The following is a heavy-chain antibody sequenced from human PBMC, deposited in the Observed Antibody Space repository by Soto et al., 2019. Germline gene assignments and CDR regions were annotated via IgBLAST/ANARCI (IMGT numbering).Heavy chain of an antibody. CDR2: IIPIFGTA. CDR3: ARDTRDPSYGMDV. Sequence: GASVKVSCKASGGTFSSYAISWVRQAPGQGLEWMGGIIPIFGTANYAQKFQGRVTITADESTSTAYMELSSLRPEDTAVYYCARDTRDPSYGMDVWGQGTTVTVSS. V-gene: IGHV1-69*13. CDR1: GGTFSSYA. J-gene: IGHJ6*02.